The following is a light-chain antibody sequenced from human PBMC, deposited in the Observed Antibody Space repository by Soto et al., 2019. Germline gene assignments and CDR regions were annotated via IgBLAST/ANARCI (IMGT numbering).Light chain of an antibody. CDR1: DSNIGRRT. Sequence: QSVLTQPPSASGTPGQRVTISCSGSDSNIGRRTVNWYQQLPGSAPRVLIYNTNQRPSGFPGRFSGSKSGTSASLAISGLQSEDEAEYYCSAWDGSLNGYVFGTGTKLTVL. CDR3: SAWDGSLNGYV. J-gene: IGLJ1*01. V-gene: IGLV1-44*01. CDR2: NTN.